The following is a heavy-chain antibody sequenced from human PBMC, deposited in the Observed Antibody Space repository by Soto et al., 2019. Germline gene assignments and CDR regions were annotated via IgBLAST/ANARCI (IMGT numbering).Heavy chain of an antibody. V-gene: IGHV3-13*01. CDR3: ARGGSPTLLNY. CDR1: GFTFSSYD. Sequence: PGGSLRLSCAASGFTFSSYDMHWVRQATGKGLEWVSAIGTAGDTYYPGSVKGRFTISRENAKNSLYLQMNSLRAGDTAVYYCARGGSPTLLNYWGQGTLVTVSS. CDR2: IGTAGDT. D-gene: IGHD2-15*01. J-gene: IGHJ4*02.